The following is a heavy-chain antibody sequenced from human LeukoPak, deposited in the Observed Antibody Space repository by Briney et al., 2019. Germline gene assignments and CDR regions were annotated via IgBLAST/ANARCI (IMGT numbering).Heavy chain of an antibody. J-gene: IGHJ6*04. CDR2: ISYDGSNK. CDR1: GFTFSSYA. Sequence: GRSLRLSSAASGFTFSSYAMHWVRQAPGKGLEWVAVISYDGSNKYYADSVKGRFTISRDNSKNTLYLQMNSLRAEDTAVYYCARDQVRYCSSTSCLVYYGMDVWGKGTTVTVSS. CDR3: ARDQVRYCSSTSCLVYYGMDV. V-gene: IGHV3-30*04. D-gene: IGHD2-2*01.